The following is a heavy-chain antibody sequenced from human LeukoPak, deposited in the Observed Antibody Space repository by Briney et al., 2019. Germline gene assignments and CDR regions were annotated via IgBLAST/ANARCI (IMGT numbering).Heavy chain of an antibody. Sequence: APVKVSCKASGYTFTSYGISWVRQAPGQGLEWMGWISAYNGNTNYAQKLQGRVTMTTDTSTSTAYMELRSLRSDDTAVYYCARDDHYYDSSGYYYFDYWGQGTLVTVSS. CDR1: GYTFTSYG. CDR2: ISAYNGNT. D-gene: IGHD3-22*01. J-gene: IGHJ4*02. V-gene: IGHV1-18*01. CDR3: ARDDHYYDSSGYYYFDY.